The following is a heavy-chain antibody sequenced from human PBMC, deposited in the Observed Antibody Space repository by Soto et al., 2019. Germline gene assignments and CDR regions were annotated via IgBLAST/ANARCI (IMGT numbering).Heavy chain of an antibody. CDR2: IWYDGSNK. D-gene: IGHD3-9*01. J-gene: IGHJ3*02. CDR3: ARGTFDYDAFDI. Sequence: QVQLVESGGGVVQPGRSLRLSCAASGFIFRSYGMHWVRQAPGKGLQWVAVIWYDGSNKDYADSVKGRFTISRDNSNDTMSLEMNSLRAEDTAVYYCARGTFDYDAFDIWGQGTMVTVSS. CDR1: GFIFRSYG. V-gene: IGHV3-33*01.